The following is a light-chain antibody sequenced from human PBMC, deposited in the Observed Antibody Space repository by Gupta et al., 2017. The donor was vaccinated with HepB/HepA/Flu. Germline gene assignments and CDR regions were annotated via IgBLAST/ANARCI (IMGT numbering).Light chain of an antibody. V-gene: IGKV3-11*01. CDR2: DAS. CDR1: QSVSSY. CDR3: QQRNNRPPTIT. J-gene: IGKJ5*01. Sequence: EIVLTQSPATLSLSPGERATLSCRASQSVSSYLAWYQQKPGQAPRLLIYDASNRATGIPARFSGSGAGTDFDLTISSREPEDFAVYYCQQRNNRPPTITFGQGTQLEIK.